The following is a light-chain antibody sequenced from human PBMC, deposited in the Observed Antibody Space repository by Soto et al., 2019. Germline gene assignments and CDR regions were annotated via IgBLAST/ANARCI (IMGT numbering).Light chain of an antibody. CDR1: QGIRTD. CDR2: GVS. V-gene: IGKV1-17*01. J-gene: IGKJ1*01. CDR3: QQRSNWPWT. Sequence: DIQMTQSPSSLSASVGDRVTITCRASQGIRTDLVWYQQKPGKAPRRLIYGVSTLQSGVPSRFSGSGSGTEFTLTISSLEPEDFAVYYCQQRSNWPWTFGQGTKVEIK.